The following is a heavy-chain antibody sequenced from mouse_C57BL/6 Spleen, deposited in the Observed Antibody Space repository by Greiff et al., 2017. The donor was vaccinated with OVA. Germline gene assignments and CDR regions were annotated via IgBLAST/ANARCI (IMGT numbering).Heavy chain of an antibody. D-gene: IGHD3-2*01. V-gene: IGHV1-64*01. Sequence: QVQLKQPGAELVKPGASVTLSCKASGYTFTSYWMHWVKQRPGQGLEWIGMIHPNSGSTKYNEQVKSKATLTVDKSASTAEMQLSSMTSEDVVVEYCARGRRDSAMDYWGQGTSCT. CDR2: IHPNSGST. J-gene: IGHJ4*01. CDR3: ARGRRDSAMDY. CDR1: GYTFTSYW.